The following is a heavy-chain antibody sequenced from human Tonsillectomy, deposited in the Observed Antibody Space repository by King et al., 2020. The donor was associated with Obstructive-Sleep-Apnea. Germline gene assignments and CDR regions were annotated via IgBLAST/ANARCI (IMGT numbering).Heavy chain of an antibody. J-gene: IGHJ3*01. CDR3: AKDRRDRLLSNDAFDV. V-gene: IGHV3-30*02. D-gene: IGHD2-21*02. CDR1: GFTFSTYA. CDR2: IRFDGSFK. Sequence: VQLVESGGGVVPPGGSLRLSCAASGFTFSTYAMHWVRQDPGKGLEWLAFIRFDGSFKTYADSVKGRFTISRDTSKNTLYLQMNSLRPEDTAVYYWAKDRRDRLLSNDAFDVWGHGTTVIVSS.